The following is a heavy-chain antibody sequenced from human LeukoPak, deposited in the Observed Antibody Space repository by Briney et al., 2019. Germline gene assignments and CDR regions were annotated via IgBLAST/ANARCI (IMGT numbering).Heavy chain of an antibody. J-gene: IGHJ6*03. CDR3: ARQSRTGYNYYYTYYMDV. CDR2: IYYSGST. Sequence: SETLSLTCTVSGGSLSSYYWSWIRQPPGKGLEWIGYIYYSGSTYYNPSLKSRVTISVDTSKNQFSLKLSSVTAADTAVFYCARQSRTGYNYYYTYYMDVWGKGTTVTVSS. V-gene: IGHV4-59*04. CDR1: GGSLSSYY. D-gene: IGHD2-8*02.